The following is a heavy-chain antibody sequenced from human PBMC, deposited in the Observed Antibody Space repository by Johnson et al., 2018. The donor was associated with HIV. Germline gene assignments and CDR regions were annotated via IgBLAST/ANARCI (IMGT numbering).Heavy chain of an antibody. CDR2: ISYDGSNK. D-gene: IGHD5-12*01. V-gene: IGHV3-30*18. CDR3: AKARGYDPYDAFDI. CDR1: GFTFDDYT. Sequence: QVQLVESGGGLVQPGGSLRLSCAASGFTFDDYTIHWVRPAPGKGLEWVAVISYDGSNKYYADSVKGRFTISRDNSKNTLYLQMNSLRAEDTAVYYCAKARGYDPYDAFDIWGQGTMVTVSS. J-gene: IGHJ3*02.